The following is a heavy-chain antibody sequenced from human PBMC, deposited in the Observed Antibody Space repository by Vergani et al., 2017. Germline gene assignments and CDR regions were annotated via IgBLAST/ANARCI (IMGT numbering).Heavy chain of an antibody. CDR1: GFTVSSNY. D-gene: IGHD3-10*01. V-gene: IGHV3-66*02. J-gene: IGHJ4*02. Sequence: EVQLVESGGGLVQPGGSLRLSCAASGFTVSSNYMSWVRQAPGKGLEWVSVIYSGGSTYYADSVKGRFTISRDNSKNTLYRQMNSLRAEDTAVYYCAREFIMVLGPIDYWGQGTLVTVSS. CDR3: AREFIMVLGPIDY. CDR2: IYSGGST.